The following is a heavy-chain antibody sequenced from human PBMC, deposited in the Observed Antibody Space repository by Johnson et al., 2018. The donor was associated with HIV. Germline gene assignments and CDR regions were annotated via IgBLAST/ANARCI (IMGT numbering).Heavy chain of an antibody. CDR1: GFTVTSHY. J-gene: IGHJ3*02. D-gene: IGHD2-15*01. Sequence: VQLVESGGGLVQPGGSLRLSCAASGFTVTSHYMSWVRQAPGMGLEWVSVIYTGGNTYYANSVKDRFTISRDISKNTLYLEMNIMRAEDTAVYYCARGWSGILILDDAFDIWGQGTMVTVSS. CDR3: ARGWSGILILDDAFDI. V-gene: IGHV3-66*01. CDR2: IYTGGNT.